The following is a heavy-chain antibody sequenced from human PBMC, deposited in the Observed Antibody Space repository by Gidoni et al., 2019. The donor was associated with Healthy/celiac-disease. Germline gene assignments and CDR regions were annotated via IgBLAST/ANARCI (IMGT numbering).Heavy chain of an antibody. CDR1: GFTFSSYS. Sequence: EVQLVESGGGLVKPGGSLRLSCAASGFTFSSYSMNWVRQAPGKGLEWVSSISSSSSYIYYADSVKGRFTISRDNAKNSLYLQMNSLRAEDTAVYYCARDVPDYYYGMDVWGQGTTVTVSS. CDR2: ISSSSSYI. V-gene: IGHV3-21*01. J-gene: IGHJ6*02. CDR3: ARDVPDYYYGMDV. D-gene: IGHD3-10*02.